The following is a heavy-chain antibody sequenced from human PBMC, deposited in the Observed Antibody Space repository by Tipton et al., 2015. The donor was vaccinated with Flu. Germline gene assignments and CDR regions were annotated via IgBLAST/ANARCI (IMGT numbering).Heavy chain of an antibody. J-gene: IGHJ4*02. Sequence: QMQLVQSGGGVVQPGGSLRLSCAASGFNFSDDAMHWVRHAPGKGLEWLAVISYHGTEKYYADSVKGRFTISRDNSKATLYLQMSSLRGEDTAMYYCAKASDSWEDYWGQGTLVTVSS. CDR3: AKASDSWEDY. CDR1: GFNFSDDA. V-gene: IGHV3-30*18. CDR2: ISYHGTEK. D-gene: IGHD1-26*01.